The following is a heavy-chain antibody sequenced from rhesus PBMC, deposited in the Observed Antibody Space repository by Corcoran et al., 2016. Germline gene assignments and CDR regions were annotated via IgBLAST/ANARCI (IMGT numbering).Heavy chain of an antibody. CDR2: SYGNSSRT. CDR1: GGSISDYYY. CDR3: ARDYYGSGYLDY. D-gene: IGHD3-28*01. Sequence: QVQLQESGPGLGKPSETLSLTCAVSGGSISDYYYWNWIRQPPGKGLEWSGNSYGNSSRTHYNPSLKSRVTISKDTSKNQFFLKLSSVTAADTAVYYCARDYYGSGYLDYWGQGVLVTVSS. V-gene: IGHV4S9*01. J-gene: IGHJ4*01.